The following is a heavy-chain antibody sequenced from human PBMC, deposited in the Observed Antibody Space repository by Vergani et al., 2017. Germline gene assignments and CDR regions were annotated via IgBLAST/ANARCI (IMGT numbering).Heavy chain of an antibody. CDR3: ARQVVVVPAAIWYFDL. J-gene: IGHJ2*01. Sequence: EVQLVQSGAEVKKPGESLKISCKGSGYSFTSYWIGWVRQMPGKGLEWRGIIYPGDSDTRYSPSFQGQVTISADKSISTAYLQWSSLKASDTAMYYCARQVVVVPAAIWYFDLWGRGTLVTVSS. CDR1: GYSFTSYW. D-gene: IGHD2-2*01. CDR2: IYPGDSDT. V-gene: IGHV5-51*01.